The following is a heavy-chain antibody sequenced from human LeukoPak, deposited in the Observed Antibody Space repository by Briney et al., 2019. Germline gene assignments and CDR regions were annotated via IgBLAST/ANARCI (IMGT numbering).Heavy chain of an antibody. Sequence: SVKVSCKASGGTFSSYAISWVRQAPGQGLEWMGRIIPILGIANYAQKFQGRVTITADKSTSTAYMELSSLRSEDTAVYYCARAKYCSSTSCYYRFDYYYYMDVWGKGTTVTVSS. CDR3: ARAKYCSSTSCYYRFDYYYYMDV. CDR2: IIPILGIA. J-gene: IGHJ6*03. CDR1: GGTFSSYA. V-gene: IGHV1-69*04. D-gene: IGHD2-2*01.